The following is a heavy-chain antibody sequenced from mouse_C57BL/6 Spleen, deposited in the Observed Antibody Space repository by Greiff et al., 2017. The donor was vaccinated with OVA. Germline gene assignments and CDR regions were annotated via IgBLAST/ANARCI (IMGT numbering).Heavy chain of an antibody. CDR2: IWSGGST. CDR1: GFSLTSYG. J-gene: IGHJ4*01. V-gene: IGHV2-2*01. D-gene: IGHD1-1*01. CDR3: ARGPVVGYYYAMDY. Sequence: QVQLKESGPGLVQPSQSLSITCTVSGFSLTSYGVHWVRQSPGKGLEWLGVIWSGGSTDYNAAFISRLSISKDNSKSQVFFKMNSLQADDTAIYYCARGPVVGYYYAMDYWGQVTSVTVSS.